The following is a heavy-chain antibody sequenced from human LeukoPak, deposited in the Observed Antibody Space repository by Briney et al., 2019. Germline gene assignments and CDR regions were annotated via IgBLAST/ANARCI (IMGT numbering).Heavy chain of an antibody. CDR3: ARGGLVPEFDY. V-gene: IGHV1-3*03. J-gene: IGHJ4*02. D-gene: IGHD6-19*01. CDR1: GYTFTSYG. CDR2: INAGNGNT. Sequence: ASVKVSCKASGYTFTSYGISWVRQAPRQGLEWMGWINAGNGNTKYSQEFQGRVTITRDTSASTAYMELSSLRSEDMAVYYCARGGLVPEFDYWGQGTLVTVSS.